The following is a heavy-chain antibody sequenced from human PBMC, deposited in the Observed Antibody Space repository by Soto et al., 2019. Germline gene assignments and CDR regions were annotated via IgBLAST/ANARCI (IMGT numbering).Heavy chain of an antibody. CDR1: GFTFSSYA. CDR3: AKDFAALWFGGYFDY. V-gene: IGHV3-23*01. J-gene: IGHJ4*02. CDR2: ISGSGGST. D-gene: IGHD3-10*01. Sequence: EVQLLESGGGLVQPGGSLRLSCAASGFTFSSYAMSWVRQAPGKGLEWVSAISGSGGSTYYADSVKGRFTIARDNSKNTLYLQMNSLRAEDTAVYYCAKDFAALWFGGYFDYWGQGTLVTVSS.